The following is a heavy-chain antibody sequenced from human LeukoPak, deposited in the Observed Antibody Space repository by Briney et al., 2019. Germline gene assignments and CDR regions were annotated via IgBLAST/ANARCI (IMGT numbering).Heavy chain of an antibody. CDR1: GGSISSYY. D-gene: IGHD3-10*01. Sequence: SETLSLTCTVSGGSISSYYWSWIRQPPGKGLEWIGYIYYSGSTNYNPPLKSQVTISVDTSKNQFSLKLSSVTAADTAVYYCARHPYYGSGSYYPGYFDYWGQGTLVTVSS. J-gene: IGHJ4*02. V-gene: IGHV4-59*08. CDR3: ARHPYYGSGSYYPGYFDY. CDR2: IYYSGST.